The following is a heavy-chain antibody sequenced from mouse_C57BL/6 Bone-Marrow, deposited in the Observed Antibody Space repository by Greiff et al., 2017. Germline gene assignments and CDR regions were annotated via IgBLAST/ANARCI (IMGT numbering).Heavy chain of an antibody. Sequence: QVQLQQSGPELVKPGASVKISCKASGYAFSSSWMNWVKQGPGKGLEWIGRIYPGDGDTNYNGKFKGKATLTADKSSSTAYMRLSSLTSEDSAVYFCARWTDGEYWGQGTTLTVSS. CDR1: GYAFSSSW. CDR2: IYPGDGDT. J-gene: IGHJ2*01. V-gene: IGHV1-82*01. CDR3: ARWTDGEY.